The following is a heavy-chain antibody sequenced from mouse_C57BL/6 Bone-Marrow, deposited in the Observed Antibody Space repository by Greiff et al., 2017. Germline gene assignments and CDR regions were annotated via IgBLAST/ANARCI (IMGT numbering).Heavy chain of an antibody. CDR1: GYSITSGYY. CDR3: ARDYIPYAMDY. V-gene: IGHV3-6*01. J-gene: IGHJ4*01. Sequence: ESGPGLVKPSQSLSLTCSVTGYSITSGYYWNWIRQFPGNKLEWMGYISYDGSNNYNPSLKNRISITRDTSKNQFFLKLNSVTTEDTATYYCARDYIPYAMDYWGQGTSVTVSS. CDR2: ISYDGSN.